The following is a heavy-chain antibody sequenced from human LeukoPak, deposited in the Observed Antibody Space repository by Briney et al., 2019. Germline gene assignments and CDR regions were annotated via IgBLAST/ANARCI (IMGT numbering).Heavy chain of an antibody. CDR3: ARGLVFGDLDY. CDR1: GGSISTYY. Sequence: SETLSLTCTVSGGSISTYYWSWIRQPPGKGLEWIGYIYYTGSTNYNPSLKSRVTISVDTSKNQFSLQLSSVTVADTAVYYCARGLVFGDLDYWGQGTLVTVSS. V-gene: IGHV4-59*08. J-gene: IGHJ4*02. CDR2: IYYTGST. D-gene: IGHD4-17*01.